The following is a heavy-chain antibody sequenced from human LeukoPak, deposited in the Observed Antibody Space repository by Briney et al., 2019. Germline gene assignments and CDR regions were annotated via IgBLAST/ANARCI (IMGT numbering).Heavy chain of an antibody. D-gene: IGHD2-15*01. CDR1: GFTFSSYA. CDR2: SSGSGNRT. Sequence: GGSLRLSCAASGFTFSSYAMSWVRQAPGKGLEWVSSSSGSGNRTYYADSVKGRFTISRDNSKNTLFLQINSLRAEDTAVYYCAKNLYCGGGSCYPSALGMDVWGQGTTVTVSS. J-gene: IGHJ6*02. CDR3: AKNLYCGGGSCYPSALGMDV. V-gene: IGHV3-23*01.